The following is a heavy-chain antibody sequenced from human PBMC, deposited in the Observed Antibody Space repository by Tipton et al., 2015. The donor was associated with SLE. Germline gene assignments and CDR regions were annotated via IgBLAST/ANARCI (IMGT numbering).Heavy chain of an antibody. CDR2: INHSGST. CDR3: ARHDTAYGGKGY. J-gene: IGHJ4*02. V-gene: IGHV4-59*08. CDR1: GGSISSYY. Sequence: GLVKPSETLSLTCTVSGGSISSYYWSWIRQPPGKGLEWIGEINHSGSTNYNPSLKSRVTISVDTSKNQFSLKLSSVTAADTAVDYCARHDTAYGGKGYWGQGTLVTVSS. D-gene: IGHD3-10*01.